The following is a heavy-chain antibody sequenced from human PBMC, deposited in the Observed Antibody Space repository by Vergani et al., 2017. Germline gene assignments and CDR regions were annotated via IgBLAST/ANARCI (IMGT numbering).Heavy chain of an antibody. D-gene: IGHD2-21*02. Sequence: QVQLQESGPGLVKPSETLSLTCTVSGGSISSYYWSWIRQPPGKGLEWIGYIYYSGSTNYNPSLKRRVTIAVDTSKNQFSLRLSSVTAADTAVYYCARNTYFGGDCYSDAFDSWGQGTMVTVSS. J-gene: IGHJ3*02. CDR3: ARNTYFGGDCYSDAFDS. CDR1: GGSISSYY. V-gene: IGHV4-59*01. CDR2: IYYSGST.